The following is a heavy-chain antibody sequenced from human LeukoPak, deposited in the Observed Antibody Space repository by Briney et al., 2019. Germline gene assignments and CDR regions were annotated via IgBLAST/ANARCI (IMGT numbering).Heavy chain of an antibody. Sequence: GGSLRLSCAAPGFTFSSYSMNWVRQAPGKGLEWVSSISSSSSYIYYADSVKGRFTISRDNAKNSLYLQMNSLRAEDTAVYYCARVSGNDAFDIWGQGTMVTVSS. D-gene: IGHD3-10*01. CDR1: GFTFSSYS. CDR2: ISSSSSYI. V-gene: IGHV3-21*01. CDR3: ARVSGNDAFDI. J-gene: IGHJ3*02.